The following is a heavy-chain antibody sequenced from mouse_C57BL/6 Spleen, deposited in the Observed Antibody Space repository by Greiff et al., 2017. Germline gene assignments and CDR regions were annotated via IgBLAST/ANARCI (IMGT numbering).Heavy chain of an antibody. CDR1: GYTFTSYW. Sequence: VQLQQPGAELVRPGSSVKLSCKASGYTFTSYWMDWVKQRPGQGLEWIGNIYPSDSETHYNQKFKDKATLTVDKSSSTAYMQLSSLTSEDSAVYYCARGDSRYAMDYWGQGTSVTVSS. CDR3: ARGDSRYAMDY. J-gene: IGHJ4*01. V-gene: IGHV1-61*01. D-gene: IGHD2-12*01. CDR2: IYPSDSET.